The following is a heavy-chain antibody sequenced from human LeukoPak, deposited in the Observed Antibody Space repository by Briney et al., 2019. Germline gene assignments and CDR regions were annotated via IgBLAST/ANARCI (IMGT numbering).Heavy chain of an antibody. CDR3: ARAAYSSGYYYDDY. CDR1: GGTCSSYA. CDR2: IIPIFGTA. D-gene: IGHD3-22*01. Sequence: ASVKVSCKASGGTCSSYAISWVRQAPGQGLEWMGGIIPIFGTANYAQKFQGRVTITADESTNTAYMELSSLRSEDTAVYYCARAAYSSGYYYDDYWGQGTLVTVSS. J-gene: IGHJ4*02. V-gene: IGHV1-69*13.